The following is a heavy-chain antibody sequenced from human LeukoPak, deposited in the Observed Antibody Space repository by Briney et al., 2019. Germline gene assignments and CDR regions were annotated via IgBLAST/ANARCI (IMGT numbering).Heavy chain of an antibody. V-gene: IGHV1-18*04. CDR2: ISAYNGNT. Sequence: GASVKVSCKASGYTFTGYYMHWVRQAPGQGLEWMGWISAYNGNTNYAQKLQGRVTMTTDTSTSTAYMELRSLRSDDTAVYYCAREWTDGGFDPWGQGTLVTVSS. J-gene: IGHJ5*02. CDR3: AREWTDGGFDP. CDR1: GYTFTGYY. D-gene: IGHD5-24*01.